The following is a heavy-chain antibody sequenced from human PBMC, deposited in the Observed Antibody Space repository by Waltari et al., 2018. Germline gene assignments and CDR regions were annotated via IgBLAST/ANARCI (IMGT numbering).Heavy chain of an antibody. D-gene: IGHD3-10*01. J-gene: IGHJ4*02. CDR1: GSPFIRYS. V-gene: IGHV3-48*02. Sequence: EVQLLASGGGLVQPGGSLRLSCPASGSPFIRYSITWVRQAPGKGLECVSYISKTITTIHYADSVKGRFTISRDNAKNSVYLQMNSLRDEDTAMYYCTRGFASGIHYYWGQGTLVTVSS. CDR3: TRGFASGIHYY. CDR2: ISKTITTI.